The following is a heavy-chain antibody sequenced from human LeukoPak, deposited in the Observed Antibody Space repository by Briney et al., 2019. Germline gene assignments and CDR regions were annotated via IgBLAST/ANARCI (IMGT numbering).Heavy chain of an antibody. D-gene: IGHD1-26*01. CDR1: GDSISSTSYY. J-gene: IGHJ4*02. CDR2: IFYSGST. Sequence: SETLSLTCSVSGDSISSTSYYWGWIRQAPGKGLEWIGTIFYSGSTYYNPSLKSRVTISVDTSKNQFSLQLSSVTAADTAVYYCARAPSGVSFDYWGQGTLVTVSS. V-gene: IGHV4-39*01. CDR3: ARAPSGVSFDY.